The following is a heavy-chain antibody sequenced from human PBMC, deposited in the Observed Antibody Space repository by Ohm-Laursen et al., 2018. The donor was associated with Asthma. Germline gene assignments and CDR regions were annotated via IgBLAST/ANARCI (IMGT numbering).Heavy chain of an antibody. CDR3: ARGDVERNRYDYIWGSYSPNAFDI. V-gene: IGHV1-69*01. D-gene: IGHD3-16*01. Sequence: SSVKVSCKASGYTFTNYGISWVRQAPGQGLEWMGGIIPIFGTANYAQKFQGRVTITADESTSTAYMELSSLRSEDTAVYYCARGDVERNRYDYIWGSYSPNAFDIWGQGTMVTVSS. CDR2: IIPIFGTA. CDR1: GYTFTNYG. J-gene: IGHJ3*02.